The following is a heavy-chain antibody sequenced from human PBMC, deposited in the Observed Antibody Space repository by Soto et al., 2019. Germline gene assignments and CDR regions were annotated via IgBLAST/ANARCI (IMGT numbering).Heavy chain of an antibody. D-gene: IGHD6-19*01. V-gene: IGHV5-51*01. CDR1: GYSFTSYW. Sequence: PGEPLKISCKGSGYSFTSYWIGWVRQMPGKGLEWMGIIYPGDSDTRYSPSFQGQVTISADKSISTAYLQWSSLKASDTAMYYCASHRYSMERGCRCYYYYRILVWCPVPSVAVS. J-gene: IGHJ6*02. CDR3: ASHRYSMERGCRCYYYYRILV. CDR2: IYPGDSDT.